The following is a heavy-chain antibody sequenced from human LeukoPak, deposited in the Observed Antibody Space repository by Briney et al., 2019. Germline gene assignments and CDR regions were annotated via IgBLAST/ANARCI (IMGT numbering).Heavy chain of an antibody. D-gene: IGHD3-10*01. CDR2: ISGSGGST. V-gene: IGHV3-23*01. CDR1: AFTFSSYA. CDR3: AKDGVPNYYGSGSYLDY. Sequence: SGGSLRLSCAASAFTFSSYAMSWVRQAPGKGLEWVSAISGSGGSTYYADSVKGRFTISRDNSKNTLYLQMNSLRAEDTAVYYCAKDGVPNYYGSGSYLDYWGQGTLVTVSS. J-gene: IGHJ4*02.